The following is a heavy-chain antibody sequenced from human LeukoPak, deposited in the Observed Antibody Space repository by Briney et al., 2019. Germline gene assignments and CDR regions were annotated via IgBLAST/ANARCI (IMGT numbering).Heavy chain of an antibody. J-gene: IGHJ6*02. CDR2: INAGNGNT. CDR3: ARETTAPNTGHGMDV. V-gene: IGHV1-3*01. CDR1: GYTFTSYA. D-gene: IGHD4-11*01. Sequence: ASVKVSCKASGYTFTSYAMHWVRQAPGQRLEWMGWINAGNGNTKYSQKFQGRVTITRDTSASTAYMELSSLRSEDTAVYYCARETTAPNTGHGMDVWGQGTTVTVSS.